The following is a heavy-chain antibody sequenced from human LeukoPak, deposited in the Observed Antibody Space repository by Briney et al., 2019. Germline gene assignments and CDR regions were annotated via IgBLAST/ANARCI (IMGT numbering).Heavy chain of an antibody. CDR2: IYYSGST. J-gene: IGHJ4*02. CDR1: GGSISSSSYY. Sequence: SETLSLTCTVSGGSISSSSYYWGWIRQPPGKVLEWIGSIYYSGSTYYNPSLKSRVTISVDTSKNQFSLKLSSVTAADKAVYYWARHVSSALTGPQNYWGKETLVTVSS. V-gene: IGHV4-39*01. D-gene: IGHD1-20*01. CDR3: ARHVSSALTGPQNY.